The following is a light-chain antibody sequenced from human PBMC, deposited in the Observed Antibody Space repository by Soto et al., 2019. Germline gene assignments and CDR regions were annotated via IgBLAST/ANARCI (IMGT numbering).Light chain of an antibody. V-gene: IGKV3-20*01. CDR3: QQYGDMWT. CDR2: GAS. CDR1: QSVSSTY. J-gene: IGKJ1*01. Sequence: EIVLTQCPCTXSXXPXXXXXXXXRASQSVSSTYLAWYQQKPGQAPRLLIYGASSRATGIPDRFSGSGSGTDFTLTISRLEPEDFAVYFCQQYGDMWTFGQGTKVDIK.